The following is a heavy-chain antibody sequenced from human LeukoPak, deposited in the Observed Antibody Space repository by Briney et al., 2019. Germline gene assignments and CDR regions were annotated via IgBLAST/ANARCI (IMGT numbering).Heavy chain of an antibody. CDR3: AIHPSDSSGYFSY. CDR1: GYTFSSCA. Sequence: ASVKVSCKASGYTFSSCAINWVRQAPGQGLEYMGWIDTKTGNPTYAQGFTGRFVFSLDTSVSTAYLQISSLKAEDTSVYYCAIHPSDSSGYFSYWGQGALVTVSS. V-gene: IGHV7-4-1*02. J-gene: IGHJ4*02. D-gene: IGHD3-22*01. CDR2: IDTKTGNP.